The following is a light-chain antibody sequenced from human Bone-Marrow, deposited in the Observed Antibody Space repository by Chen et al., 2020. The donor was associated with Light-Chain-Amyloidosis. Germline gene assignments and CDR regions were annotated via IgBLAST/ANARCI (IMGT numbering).Light chain of an antibody. CDR3: QSADSSGTYEVI. J-gene: IGLJ2*01. CDR1: DLPTKY. Sequence: SYELPQPPSVSLPPGQTARSTCPGDDLPTKYAYWYQQKPGQAPVLVIHRDTERPSGISERFSGSSSGTTATLTISGVQAEDEADYHCQSADSSGTYEVIFGGGTKLTVL. V-gene: IGLV3-25*03. CDR2: RDT.